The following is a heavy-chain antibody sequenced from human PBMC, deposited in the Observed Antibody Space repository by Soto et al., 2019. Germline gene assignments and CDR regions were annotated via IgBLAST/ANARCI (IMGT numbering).Heavy chain of an antibody. J-gene: IGHJ5*02. CDR2: ISGTGVPT. CDR1: GFDFSSYA. V-gene: IGHV3-23*01. D-gene: IGHD2-2*01. Sequence: GVSLRLSCAASGFDFSSYAMSWVRQAPGKGLECISLISGTGVPTLYAESVKGRFSVSRDNSKDTLFLEMNNLGVDDTAMYYCAKSFCSSSSCFFLWVDPWGQGTLVTVSS. CDR3: AKSFCSSSSCFFLWVDP.